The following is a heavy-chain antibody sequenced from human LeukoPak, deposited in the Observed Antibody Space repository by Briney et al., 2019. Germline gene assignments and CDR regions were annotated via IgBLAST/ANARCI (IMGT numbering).Heavy chain of an antibody. CDR1: GYTFTSYG. V-gene: IGHV1-18*01. D-gene: IGHD2-2*01. Sequence: AAVKVSCKASGYTFTSYGISWVRQAPGQGREWMGWISAYNGNTNYAQKLQGRVTMTTDTSTSTAYMELRSLRSDDAAVYYCARSHVTGQLPKPDDAFDIWGQGTMVTVSS. CDR3: ARSHVTGQLPKPDDAFDI. CDR2: ISAYNGNT. J-gene: IGHJ3*02.